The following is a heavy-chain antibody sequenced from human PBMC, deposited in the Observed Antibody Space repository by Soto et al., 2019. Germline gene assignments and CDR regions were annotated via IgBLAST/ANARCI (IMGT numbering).Heavy chain of an antibody. J-gene: IGHJ3*02. CDR1: GGSISSGGYY. D-gene: IGHD1-26*01. CDR2: SHSSGST. CDR3: GRPGRGAGPVHAFDS. Sequence: SETLSLTCTVSGGSISSGGYYWTWIRQHPGKGLEWIGYSHSSGSTNYNPSLKSRVTISVDTSKNQFSLKLCSVTAADTAVYYCGRPGRGAGPVHAFDSWGQGTMVTVAS. V-gene: IGHV4-31*03.